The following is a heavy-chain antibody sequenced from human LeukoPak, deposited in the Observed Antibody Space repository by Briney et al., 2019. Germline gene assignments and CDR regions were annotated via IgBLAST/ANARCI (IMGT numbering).Heavy chain of an antibody. CDR1: GYTFTSYG. CDR2: ISAYNGNT. J-gene: IGHJ6*03. D-gene: IGHD6-13*01. CDR3: ARLGRPPPSSSWYSGPDYYYYYYMDV. V-gene: IGHV1-18*01. Sequence: RASVKVSCKASGYTFTSYGISWVRQAPGQGLEWMGWISAYNGNTNYAQKLQGRVTMTTDTSTSTAYMELRSLRSDDTAVYYCARLGRPPPSSSWYSGPDYYYYYYMDVWGKGTTVTISS.